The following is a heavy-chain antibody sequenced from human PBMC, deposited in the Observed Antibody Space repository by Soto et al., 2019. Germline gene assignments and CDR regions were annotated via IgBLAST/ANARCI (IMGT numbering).Heavy chain of an antibody. Sequence: VGSLRLSCAASGFTFSSYGMHWVRQAPGKGLEWVAVISYDGSNKYYADSVKGRFTISRDNSKNTLYLQMNSLRAEDTAVYYCANARPKMATIDWGQGTLVTVSS. CDR3: ANARPKMATID. CDR2: ISYDGSNK. CDR1: GFTFSSYG. J-gene: IGHJ4*02. V-gene: IGHV3-30*18. D-gene: IGHD5-12*01.